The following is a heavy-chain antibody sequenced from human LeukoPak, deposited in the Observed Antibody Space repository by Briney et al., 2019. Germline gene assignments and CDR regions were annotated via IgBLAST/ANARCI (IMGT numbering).Heavy chain of an antibody. V-gene: IGHV3-11*01. D-gene: IGHD2-15*01. Sequence: GGSLRLSCAASGFPFSDYYMSWIRQAPGKGLEWVAYMSTSGNTIYYGDSVKGRFTISRDNAKNSLFLQMNSLRAEDTAVYYCARVLRYCSGGNCYSGGLGYMDVWGKGTTVTISS. CDR2: MSTSGNTI. J-gene: IGHJ6*03. CDR1: GFPFSDYY. CDR3: ARVLRYCSGGNCYSGGLGYMDV.